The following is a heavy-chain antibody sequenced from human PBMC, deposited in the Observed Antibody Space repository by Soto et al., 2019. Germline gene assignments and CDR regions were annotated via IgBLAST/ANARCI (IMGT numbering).Heavy chain of an antibody. D-gene: IGHD3-3*01. Sequence: SVKVSCKASGGTFSSYAISWVRQAPGQGLEWMGGIIPIFGTANYTQKFQGRVTITVDESTSTAYMELSSLRSEDTAVYYCARDKRFLERGNAFDIWGQGTMVTVSS. V-gene: IGHV1-69*13. CDR3: ARDKRFLERGNAFDI. CDR2: IIPIFGTA. CDR1: GGTFSSYA. J-gene: IGHJ3*02.